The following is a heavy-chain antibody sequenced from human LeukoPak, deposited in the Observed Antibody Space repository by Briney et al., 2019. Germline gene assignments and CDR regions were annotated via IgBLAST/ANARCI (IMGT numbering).Heavy chain of an antibody. CDR3: ARQGYSGSDWGGFDY. J-gene: IGHJ4*02. CDR1: GGSFSGYY. Sequence: SETLSLICAVYGGSFSGYYWSWIRQPPGKGLEWIGEINHSGSTNYNPSLKSRVTISVDTSKNQFSLKLSSVTAADTAVYYCARQGYSGSDWGGFDYWGQGTLVTVSS. D-gene: IGHD5-12*01. CDR2: INHSGST. V-gene: IGHV4-34*01.